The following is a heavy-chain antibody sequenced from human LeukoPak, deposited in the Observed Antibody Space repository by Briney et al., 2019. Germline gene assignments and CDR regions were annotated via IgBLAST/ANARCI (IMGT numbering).Heavy chain of an antibody. J-gene: IGHJ6*03. V-gene: IGHV3-21*01. CDR1: GFTFTTYA. CDR3: ARGRRGSSNYYYYMDV. D-gene: IGHD1-26*01. Sequence: GGSLRLSCEASGFTFTTYAMSWVRQAPGKGLEWVSSISSSSSYIYYADSVKGRFTISRDNAKNSLYLQMNSLRAEDTAVYYCARGRRGSSNYYYYMDVWGKGTTVTVSS. CDR2: ISSSSSYI.